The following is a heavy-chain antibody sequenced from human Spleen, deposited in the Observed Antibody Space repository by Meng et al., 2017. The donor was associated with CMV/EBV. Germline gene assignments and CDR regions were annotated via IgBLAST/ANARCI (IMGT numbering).Heavy chain of an antibody. CDR3: AKRIRFLEWLWPYYGMDV. D-gene: IGHD3-3*01. J-gene: IGHJ6*02. CDR1: GFTFSSYA. CDR2: ISGSGGST. Sequence: GESLRLSCAASGFTFSSYAMSWVRQAPGKGLEWVSAISGSGGSTYYADSVKGRFTISRDNSKNTLYLQMNSLRAEDTAVYYCAKRIRFLEWLWPYYGMDVWGQGTTVTVSS. V-gene: IGHV3-23*01.